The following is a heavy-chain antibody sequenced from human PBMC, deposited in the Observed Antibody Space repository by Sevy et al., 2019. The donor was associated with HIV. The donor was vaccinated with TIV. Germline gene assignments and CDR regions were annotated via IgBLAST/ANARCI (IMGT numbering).Heavy chain of an antibody. J-gene: IGHJ6*03. D-gene: IGHD2-2*01. V-gene: IGHV3-23*01. CDR2: ISGSGGST. CDR1: GFTFSSYA. Sequence: GGSLRLSCAASGFTFSSYAMSWVRQAPGKGLEWVSAISGSGGSTYYADSVKGRFTISRDNSKNTLYLQMNSLRAEDTAVYYCAKDRMRVPAATLYMEVWGKGTTVTVSS. CDR3: AKDRMRVPAATLYMEV.